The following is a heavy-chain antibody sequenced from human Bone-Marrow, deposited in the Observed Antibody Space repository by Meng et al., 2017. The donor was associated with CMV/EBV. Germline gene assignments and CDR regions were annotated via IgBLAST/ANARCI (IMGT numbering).Heavy chain of an antibody. Sequence: GESLKISCKGSGYSFTSYWIGWVRQMPGKGLEWMGIIYPGDSGTRYSPSFQGQVTISADKSISTAYLQWSSLKASDTAMYYCAIAPAIIAAAGHFDYWGQGTLVTVSS. J-gene: IGHJ4*02. CDR2: IYPGDSGT. V-gene: IGHV5-51*01. D-gene: IGHD6-13*01. CDR1: GYSFTSYW. CDR3: AIAPAIIAAAGHFDY.